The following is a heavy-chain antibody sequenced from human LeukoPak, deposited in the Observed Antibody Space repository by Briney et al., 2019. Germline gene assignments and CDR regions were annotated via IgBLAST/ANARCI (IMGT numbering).Heavy chain of an antibody. V-gene: IGHV3-23*01. J-gene: IGHJ4*02. D-gene: IGHD1-26*01. CDR2: ISGSGGST. CDR1: GFTFSSYA. CDR3: AKGGVGATDFDY. Sequence: GGSLRLSCAASGFTFSSYAMSWVRQAPGKGPEWVSAISGSGGSTYYADSVKGRFTISRDNSKNTLYLQMNSLRAEDTAVYYCAKGGVGATDFDYWGQGALVTVSS.